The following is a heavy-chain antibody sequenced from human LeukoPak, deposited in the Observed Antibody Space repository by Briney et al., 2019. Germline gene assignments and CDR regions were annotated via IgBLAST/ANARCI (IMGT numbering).Heavy chain of an antibody. V-gene: IGHV4-59*01. Sequence: PETLSLTCTVSGGSISSDYWRWIRQPPGKGLEWIGYIYYSGSTNYNPSLKSRVTISVDTSKNQFSLKLSSVTAADTAVYYCARNAGYCSSTSCYEPWFDPWGQGTLVTVSS. CDR2: IYYSGST. D-gene: IGHD2-2*01. J-gene: IGHJ5*02. CDR3: ARNAGYCSSTSCYEPWFDP. CDR1: GGSISSDY.